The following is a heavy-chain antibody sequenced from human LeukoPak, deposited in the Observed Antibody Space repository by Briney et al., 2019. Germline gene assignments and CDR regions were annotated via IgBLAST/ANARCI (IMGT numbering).Heavy chain of an antibody. CDR1: GYTFTGYY. Sequence: GASVKVSCKASGYTFTGYYMHWVRRAPGQGLEWMGWINPNSGGTNYAQKFQGRVTMTRDTSISTAYMELSRLRSDDTAVYYCARSQTGSGYYDSSGGVDYWGQGTLVTVSS. D-gene: IGHD3-22*01. CDR2: INPNSGGT. V-gene: IGHV1-2*02. CDR3: ARSQTGSGYYDSSGGVDY. J-gene: IGHJ4*02.